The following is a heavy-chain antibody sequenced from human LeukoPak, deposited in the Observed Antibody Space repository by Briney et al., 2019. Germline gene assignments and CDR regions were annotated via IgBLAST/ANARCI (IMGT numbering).Heavy chain of an antibody. CDR1: GYTFTDNV. CDR3: ARDGGSYYFFDY. J-gene: IGHJ4*02. CDR2: INPNSGGT. Sequence: ASVKVSCKTSGYTFTDNVVSWVRQAPGQGLEWMGSINPNSGGTNYAQKFQGRVTMTRDTSISTAYMELSRLRSDDTAVYYCARDGGSYYFFDYWGQGTLVTVSS. D-gene: IGHD1-26*01. V-gene: IGHV1-2*02.